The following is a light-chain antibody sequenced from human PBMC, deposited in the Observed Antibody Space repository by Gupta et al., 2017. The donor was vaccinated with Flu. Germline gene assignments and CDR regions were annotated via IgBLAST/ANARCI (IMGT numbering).Light chain of an antibody. CDR1: QSVSSSY. CDR3: QQYGSSPQYT. CDR2: GAS. Sequence: EVALPQPAALLPLSQRERATLSCRASQSVSSSYLAWYQQKPGQAPRLLIYGASSRATGIPDRFSGSGSGTDFTLTISRLEPEDFAVYYCQQYGSSPQYTFGQGTKLEIK. V-gene: IGKV3-20*01. J-gene: IGKJ2*01.